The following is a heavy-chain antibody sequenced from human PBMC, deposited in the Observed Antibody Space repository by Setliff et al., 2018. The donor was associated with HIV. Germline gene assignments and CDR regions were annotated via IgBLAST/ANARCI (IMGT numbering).Heavy chain of an antibody. Sequence: LSLTCTVSGGSISSHCWSWIRQSPGRELEWIGYIYSTGSTNYNPSLQSRVSISMDASKNKFSLKVTSVTSADTAIYYCARSPDPYSGTTDYWGQGTLVTVSS. D-gene: IGHD1-26*01. J-gene: IGHJ4*02. CDR1: GGSISSHC. CDR3: ARSPDPYSGTTDY. V-gene: IGHV4-59*11. CDR2: IYSTGST.